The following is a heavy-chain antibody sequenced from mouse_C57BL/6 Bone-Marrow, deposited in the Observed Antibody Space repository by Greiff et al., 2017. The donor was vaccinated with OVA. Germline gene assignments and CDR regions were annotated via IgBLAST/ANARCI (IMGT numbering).Heavy chain of an antibody. D-gene: IGHD1-1*01. CDR2: IYPRSGNT. CDR3: ATNYYGSSPWLAY. Sequence: VQLQQSGAELARPGASVKLSCKASGYTFTSYGISWVKQRTGQGLEWIGEIYPRSGNTYYNEKFKGKATLTADKSSSTAYMELRSLTSEDSAVYFCATNYYGSSPWLAYWGQGTLVTVSA. V-gene: IGHV1-81*01. J-gene: IGHJ3*01. CDR1: GYTFTSYG.